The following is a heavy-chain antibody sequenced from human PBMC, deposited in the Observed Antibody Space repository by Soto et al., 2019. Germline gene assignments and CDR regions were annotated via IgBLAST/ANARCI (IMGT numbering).Heavy chain of an antibody. Sequence: GGSLRLSCAASGFTFSSYGIHWVRQAPGKGLEWVGIIWYDGSNKYYADSVKGRFTISRDSSKNTVYLQMDSLRVEDTAVYYCARVVVVIPPGYYYAMDVWGQGTTVTVPS. J-gene: IGHJ6*02. CDR1: GFTFSSYG. D-gene: IGHD3-22*01. V-gene: IGHV3-33*01. CDR2: IWYDGSNK. CDR3: ARVVVVIPPGYYYAMDV.